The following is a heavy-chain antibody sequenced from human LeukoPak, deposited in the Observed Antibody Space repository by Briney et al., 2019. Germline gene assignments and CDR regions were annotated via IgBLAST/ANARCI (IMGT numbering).Heavy chain of an antibody. CDR3: ARRRVVVVAATVPSLKRYWYFDL. Sequence: SSETLSLTCAVYGGSFSGYYWGWIRQPPGKGLEWIGEINHSGSTNYNPSLKSRVTISVDTSKNQFSLKLSSVTAADTAVYYCARRRVVVVAATVPSLKRYWYFDLWGRGTLVTVSS. J-gene: IGHJ2*01. CDR1: GGSFSGYY. V-gene: IGHV4-34*01. CDR2: INHSGST. D-gene: IGHD2-15*01.